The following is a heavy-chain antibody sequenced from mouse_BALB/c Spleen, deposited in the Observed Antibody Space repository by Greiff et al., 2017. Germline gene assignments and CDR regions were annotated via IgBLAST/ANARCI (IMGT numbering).Heavy chain of an antibody. Sequence: VQLQQSGGGLVQPGGSLNLSCAASGFDFSRYWMSWARQAPGKGQEWIGEINPGSSTINYTPSLKDKFIISRDNAKNTLYLQMSKVRSEDTALYYCAREGTTGAMDYWGQGTSVTVSS. CDR3: AREGTTGAMDY. J-gene: IGHJ4*01. CDR2: INPGSSTI. CDR1: GFDFSRYW. D-gene: IGHD1-1*01. V-gene: IGHV4-2*02.